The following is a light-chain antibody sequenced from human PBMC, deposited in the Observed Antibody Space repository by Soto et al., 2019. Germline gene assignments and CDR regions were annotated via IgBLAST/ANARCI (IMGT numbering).Light chain of an antibody. Sequence: NFMLTQPHSVSASPGKTVTISCTRSSGSTASNHVLWYQQRPGSAPTIVISEDNQRPSGVPDRFSGSIDSSSNSASLTISGVETGDEADYYCQSYDSSHVVFGGGTKLTVL. J-gene: IGLJ2*01. V-gene: IGLV6-57*04. CDR2: EDN. CDR1: SGSTASNH. CDR3: QSYDSSHVV.